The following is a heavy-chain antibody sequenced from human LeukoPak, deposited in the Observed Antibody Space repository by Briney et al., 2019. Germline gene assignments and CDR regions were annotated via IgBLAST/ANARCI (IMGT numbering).Heavy chain of an antibody. CDR1: GGSFSGYY. Sequence: SETLSLTCAVYGGSFSGYYWSWIRQPPGKGLEWIGEINHSGSTNYNPSLKSRVTISVDTSKNQFSLKLSSVTAADTAVYYCARKWGIGYGSGSYYPYWGQGTLVTVSS. CDR3: ARKWGIGYGSGSYYPY. CDR2: INHSGST. D-gene: IGHD3-10*01. J-gene: IGHJ4*02. V-gene: IGHV4-34*01.